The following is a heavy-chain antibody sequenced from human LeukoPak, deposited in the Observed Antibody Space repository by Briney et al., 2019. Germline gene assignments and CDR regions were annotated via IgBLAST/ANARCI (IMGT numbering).Heavy chain of an antibody. CDR1: GGSISSYY. Sequence: SETLSLTCTVSGGSISSYYWSWIRQPTGKGLEWIGYIYYSGSTNYNPSLKSRVTISVDTSKNQFSLKLSSVAAADTAVYYCARDRLSDGYNYWVFDHWGQGTLVTVSS. CDR2: IYYSGST. D-gene: IGHD5-24*01. V-gene: IGHV4-59*01. CDR3: ARDRLSDGYNYWVFDH. J-gene: IGHJ4*02.